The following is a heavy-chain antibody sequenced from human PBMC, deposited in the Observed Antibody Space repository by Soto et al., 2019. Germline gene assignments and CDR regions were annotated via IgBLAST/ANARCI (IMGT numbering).Heavy chain of an antibody. Sequence: QVQLQESGPGLVRPSETLSLTCTVSSDSISSYYWIWIRKSPGKGLEWIGYTDYSGNTNYNPSLKSGVTISGDTSQNQFSLRLSSVTAADTAVYYCARAVGDPLYYLDYWGQGTLDTVSS. V-gene: IGHV4-59*08. CDR1: SDSISSYY. D-gene: IGHD6-19*01. J-gene: IGHJ4*02. CDR2: TDYSGNT. CDR3: ARAVGDPLYYLDY.